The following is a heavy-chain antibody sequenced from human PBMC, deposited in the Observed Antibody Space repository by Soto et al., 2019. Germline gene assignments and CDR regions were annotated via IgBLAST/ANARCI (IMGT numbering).Heavy chain of an antibody. CDR3: ATEMGATQGPFDN. CDR2: LSNTGRRT. Sequence: PGGSLRLSCVVSVFPFGANAMSWVRQAPGKGLEWVSGLSNTGRRTSYADSVKGRFTISRDNSENTVYLQMNSLRVEDTAVYYCATEMGATQGPFDNWGQGTLVTASS. D-gene: IGHD1-26*01. J-gene: IGHJ4*02. CDR1: VFPFGANA. V-gene: IGHV3-23*01.